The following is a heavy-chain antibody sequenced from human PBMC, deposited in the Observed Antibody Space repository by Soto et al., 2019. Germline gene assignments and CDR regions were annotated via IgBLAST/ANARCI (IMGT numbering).Heavy chain of an antibody. D-gene: IGHD4-17*01. Sequence: EVQLVESGGGLVKPGGSLRPSCAASGFTFSSYSMNWVRQAPGKGLEWVSSISSSSSYIYYADSMEGRFTISRDNTKNSLYLQLISLRAEDTAVYYCARMIYGDYGLDYWGQGTLVTVSS. CDR3: ARMIYGDYGLDY. CDR2: ISSSSSYI. CDR1: GFTFSSYS. V-gene: IGHV3-21*01. J-gene: IGHJ4*02.